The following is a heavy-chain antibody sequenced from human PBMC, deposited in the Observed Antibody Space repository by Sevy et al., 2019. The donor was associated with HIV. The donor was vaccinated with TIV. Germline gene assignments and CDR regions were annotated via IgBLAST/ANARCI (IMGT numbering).Heavy chain of an antibody. CDR2: ISWNSVSL. D-gene: IGHD6-6*01. V-gene: IGHV3-9*01. Sequence: GGSLRLSCAASGFSFGDYAMHWVRQAPGKGLEWVSGISWNSVSLDYADSVKGRFTISRDNAKNSLFLQMNRLRSEDTALYYCAIDNRPATMSNSSYYYYYGMDVWGQGTTVTVSS. CDR1: GFSFGDYA. CDR3: AIDNRPATMSNSSYYYYYGMDV. J-gene: IGHJ6*02.